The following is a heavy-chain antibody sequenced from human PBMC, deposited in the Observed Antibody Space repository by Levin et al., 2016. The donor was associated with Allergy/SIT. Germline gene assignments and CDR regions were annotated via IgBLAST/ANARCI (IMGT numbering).Heavy chain of an antibody. CDR3: ASIGEGLAYCGGDCESLAFDY. J-gene: IGHJ4*02. D-gene: IGHD2-21*02. Sequence: WIRQPPGKGLEWVSVIYSGGSTYYADSVKGRFTISRDNSKNTLYLQMNSLRAEDTAVYYCASIGEGLAYCGGDCESLAFDYWGQGTLVTVSS. V-gene: IGHV3-66*01. CDR2: IYSGGST.